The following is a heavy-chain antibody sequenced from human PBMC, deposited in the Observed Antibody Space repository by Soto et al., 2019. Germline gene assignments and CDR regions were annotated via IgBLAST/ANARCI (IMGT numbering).Heavy chain of an antibody. CDR1: GYTFTSYA. J-gene: IGHJ4*02. CDR2: INAGNGNT. Sequence: ASVKVSCKASGYTFTSYAMHWVRQAPGQRLEWMGWINAGNGNTKYSQKFQGRVTITRDTSASTAYMGLSSLRSEDTAVYYCARGPQNTVTTLLFDYWGQGTLVTVSS. V-gene: IGHV1-3*01. CDR3: ARGPQNTVTTLLFDY. D-gene: IGHD4-4*01.